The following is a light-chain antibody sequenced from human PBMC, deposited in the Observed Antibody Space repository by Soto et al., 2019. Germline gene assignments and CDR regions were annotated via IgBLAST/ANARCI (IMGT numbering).Light chain of an antibody. V-gene: IGKV3-15*01. CDR1: QNVHSN. CDR3: QHYSNWPPT. CDR2: YAS. J-gene: IGKJ3*01. Sequence: EVVMTQSPATLSVSPGERATLSCRASQNVHSNIAWYQQKPGQAPSLLISYASTRATGIPARFSGSGSGTEFTLTISSLQSEVFGVYYCQHYSNWPPTFGPGTKVEIK.